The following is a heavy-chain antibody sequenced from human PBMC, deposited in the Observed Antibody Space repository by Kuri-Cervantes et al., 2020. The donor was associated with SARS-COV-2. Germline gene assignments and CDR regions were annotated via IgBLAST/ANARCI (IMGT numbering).Heavy chain of an antibody. CDR2: IYYSGST. J-gene: IGHJ6*03. CDR3: ARGGAEYYYYYMDV. Sequence: SGPTLVKPTQTLTLTCAFSGFSLTTSGRCVAWIRQPPGKGLEWIGYIYYSGSTYYNPSLKSRVTISVDTSKNQFSLNLSSVTAADTAFYYCARGGAEYYYYYMDVWGKGTTVTVSS. CDR1: GFSLTTSGRC. V-gene: IGHV4-30-4*08. D-gene: IGHD3-16*01.